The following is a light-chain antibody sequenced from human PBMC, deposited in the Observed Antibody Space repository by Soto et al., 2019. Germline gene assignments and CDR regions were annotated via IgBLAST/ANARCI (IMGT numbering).Light chain of an antibody. CDR2: DVT. Sequence: QSVLTQPASVSGSPGQSITISCSGTRGDVGGYNYVYWHQHHPGKAPKLLIYDVTNRPSGVSNRFSASKSGNTASLTISGLQPEDEADYYCGSYTSRSTYVFGTGTKVTVL. J-gene: IGLJ1*01. CDR1: RGDVGGYNY. V-gene: IGLV2-14*03. CDR3: GSYTSRSTYV.